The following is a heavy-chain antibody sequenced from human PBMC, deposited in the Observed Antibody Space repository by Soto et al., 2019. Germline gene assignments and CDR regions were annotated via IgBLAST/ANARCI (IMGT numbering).Heavy chain of an antibody. Sequence: PGGSLRLSCAASGFTFSSYWMSWVRQAPGKGLEWVANIKQDGSEKYYVDSVKGRFTISRDNAKNSLYLQMNSLRAEDTAVYYCARDLSFWSGYSAFDIWGQGTMVTVS. CDR1: GFTFSSYW. CDR2: IKQDGSEK. CDR3: ARDLSFWSGYSAFDI. D-gene: IGHD3-3*01. J-gene: IGHJ3*02. V-gene: IGHV3-7*01.